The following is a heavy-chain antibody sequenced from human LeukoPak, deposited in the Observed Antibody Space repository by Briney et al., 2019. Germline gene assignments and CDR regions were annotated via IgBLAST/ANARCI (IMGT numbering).Heavy chain of an antibody. Sequence: SETLSLTCAVSGGSISSGGHSWSWIRPPPGKGLEWLGYISHSGTTYYNLSLKSRVTISVDRSKNQFSLQLNSVTAADSAVYYCARVYDASVLYFDYWGRGTLVTVSS. V-gene: IGHV4-30-2*01. CDR2: ISHSGTT. CDR3: ARVYDASVLYFDY. CDR1: GGSISSGGHS. J-gene: IGHJ4*02. D-gene: IGHD5/OR15-5a*01.